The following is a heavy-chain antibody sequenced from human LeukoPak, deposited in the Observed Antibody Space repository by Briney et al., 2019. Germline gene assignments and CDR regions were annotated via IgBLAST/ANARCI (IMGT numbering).Heavy chain of an antibody. Sequence: GGSLRLSCAASGFTFRNYKMNWVRQAPGKGLEWLSYISGNGNTIYYADSVKGRLTISRDNAKNSLYLQMNSLRAEDTAVYYCARGSLVHYYGSGSYRIRAGFDSWGQGTLVTVSS. CDR3: ARGSLVHYYGSGSYRIRAGFDS. D-gene: IGHD3-10*01. J-gene: IGHJ4*02. CDR1: GFTFRNYK. V-gene: IGHV3-48*03. CDR2: ISGNGNTI.